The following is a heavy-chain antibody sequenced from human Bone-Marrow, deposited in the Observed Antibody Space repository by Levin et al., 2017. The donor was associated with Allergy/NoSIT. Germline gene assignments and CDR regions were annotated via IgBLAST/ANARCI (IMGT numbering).Heavy chain of an antibody. J-gene: IGHJ4*02. CDR1: GGYISSYY. CDR3: ARASGWVFDY. V-gene: IGHV4-59*01. D-gene: IGHD3-9*01. Sequence: SETLSLTCTVSGGYISSYYWGWIRQPPGKGLEWIGYIYYSGSTHYNPSLESRVTISVDTSKNQFSLKLTSVTAADTAVYYCARASGWVFDYWGQGTLVAVSS. CDR2: IYYSGST.